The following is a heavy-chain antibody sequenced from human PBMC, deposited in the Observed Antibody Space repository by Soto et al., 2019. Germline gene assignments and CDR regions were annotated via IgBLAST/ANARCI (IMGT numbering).Heavy chain of an antibody. Sequence: PSETLSLTCTVSGGSISSGDYYWSWIRQPPGKGLEWIGYIYYSGSTYYNPSLKSRVTISVETSKNQFSLKLSSVTAADTAVYYCARGKPVPADRSWFDPWGQGTLVTVSS. V-gene: IGHV4-30-4*01. D-gene: IGHD2-2*01. CDR1: GGSISSGDYY. CDR2: IYYSGST. J-gene: IGHJ5*02. CDR3: ARGKPVPADRSWFDP.